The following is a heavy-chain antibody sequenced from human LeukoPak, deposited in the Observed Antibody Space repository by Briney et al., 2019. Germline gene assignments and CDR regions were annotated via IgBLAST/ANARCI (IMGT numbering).Heavy chain of an antibody. CDR1: GFTFSSYW. D-gene: IGHD2-2*01. CDR2: IKQDGSEK. CDR3: ARERYCSSTSCEHYYYYYYMDV. Sequence: GGSLRLSWAASGFTFSSYWMSWVRQAPGKGLEWVANIKQDGSEKYYVDSVKGRFTISRDNAKNSLYLQMNSLRAEDTAVYYCARERYCSSTSCEHYYYYYYMDVWGKGTTVTVSS. V-gene: IGHV3-7*01. J-gene: IGHJ6*03.